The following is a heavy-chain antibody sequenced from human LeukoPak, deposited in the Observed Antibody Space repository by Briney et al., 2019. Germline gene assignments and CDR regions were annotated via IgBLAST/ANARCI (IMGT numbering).Heavy chain of an antibody. D-gene: IGHD3-22*01. Sequence: PSQTLSLTCTVSGGSISSDGYYWSWIRQRPGKGLEWIGYIYYSGNTYYNPSLKSRVAISVDTSKNQFSLKLTSVTAADTAVYFCARDLMGDYDTSGYLEEWGQGTLVTVSS. V-gene: IGHV4-31*03. CDR2: IYYSGNT. CDR1: GGSISSDGYY. CDR3: ARDLMGDYDTSGYLEE. J-gene: IGHJ4*02.